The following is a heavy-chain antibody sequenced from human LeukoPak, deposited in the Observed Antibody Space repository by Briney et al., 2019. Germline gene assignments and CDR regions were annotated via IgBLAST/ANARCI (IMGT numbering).Heavy chain of an antibody. V-gene: IGHV4-39*07. J-gene: IGHJ4*02. CDR2: IYYSGST. Sequence: PSETLSLTCTVSGGSISSSSYYWGWIRQPPGKGLEWIGSIYYSGSTYYNPSLKSRVTISVDTSKNQFSLKLSSVTAADTAVYYCARGVATHVYYFDYWGQGTLVTVSS. CDR3: ARGVATHVYYFDY. D-gene: IGHD5-12*01. CDR1: GGSISSSSYY.